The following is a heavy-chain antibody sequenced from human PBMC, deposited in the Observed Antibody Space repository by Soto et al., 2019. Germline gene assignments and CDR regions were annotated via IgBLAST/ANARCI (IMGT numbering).Heavy chain of an antibody. CDR1: GIPFYSYF. Sequence: EVQLLESGGGLVQRGGALRLACAASGIPFYSYFLRWVRQAPGKGAEWGPGISRGGSNTFYADSVKGRFTISRDNSKNTLLLQMNSLGAEDTAVYYCAKDSNKYSSSLRGRYFDYWGQGIGVTVSS. CDR3: AKDSNKYSSSLRGRYFDY. J-gene: IGHJ4*02. D-gene: IGHD4-4*01. V-gene: IGHV3-23*01. CDR2: ISRGGSNT.